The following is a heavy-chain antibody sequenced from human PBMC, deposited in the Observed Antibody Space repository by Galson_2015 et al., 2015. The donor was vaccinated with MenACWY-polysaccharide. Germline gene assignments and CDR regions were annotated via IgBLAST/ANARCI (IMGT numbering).Heavy chain of an antibody. D-gene: IGHD1-1*01. CDR2: IYPGDSDT. V-gene: IGHV5-51*03. J-gene: IGHJ2*01. CDR3: ARRGAATAYWYFDL. CDR1: GYPSTTFW. Sequence: QSGAEVKKPGVSLKMSCEYSGYPSTTFWIGWVRQMPGKGLEWMGIIYPGDSDTRYSPSFQGQVTISADKSISTAYLQWSSLKASDTAIYYCARRGAATAYWYFDLWGRGTQVIVSS.